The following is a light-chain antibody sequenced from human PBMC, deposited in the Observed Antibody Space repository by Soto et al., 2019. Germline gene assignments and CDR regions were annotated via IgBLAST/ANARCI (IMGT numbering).Light chain of an antibody. CDR3: MQVRETPLT. CDR2: LAS. CDR1: QSLLHN. V-gene: IGKV2-28*01. Sequence: IVMTQSPRSLPVTPGEPASISCRSSQSLLHNLHWYLQQPGQSPQLLISLASNRASGVPDRFSGSGSGTDFTLKISSVEAEDVGVYYWMQVRETPLTFGGGTRVEIK. J-gene: IGKJ4*01.